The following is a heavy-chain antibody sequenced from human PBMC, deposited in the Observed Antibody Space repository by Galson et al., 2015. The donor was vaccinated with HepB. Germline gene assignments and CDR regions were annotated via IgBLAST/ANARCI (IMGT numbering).Heavy chain of an antibody. CDR3: ARPLVLNGRFKPGVGPFHV. CDR1: GVSISSSLYY. V-gene: IGHV4-39*01. J-gene: IGHJ3*01. Sequence: ETLSLTCAVSGVSISSSLYYWGWIRQSPQKGLEWIGSIYYGGRTYFSPSLQSRVAMSVDTSKNQLSLTLSSVTAADTAVYYCARPLVLNGRFKPGVGPFHVWGHGTMVTVSA. D-gene: IGHD2-8*01. CDR2: IYYGGRT.